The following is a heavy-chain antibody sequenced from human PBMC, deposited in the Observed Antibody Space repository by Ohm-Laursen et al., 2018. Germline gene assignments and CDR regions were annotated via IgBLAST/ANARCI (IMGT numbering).Heavy chain of an antibody. J-gene: IGHJ4*02. V-gene: IGHV3-33*03. CDR2: IWYDGSNK. CDR3: AKGDDSSGYLGRPLDY. D-gene: IGHD3-22*01. CDR1: GFTFSDYG. Sequence: SLRLSCAASGFTFSDYGMHWVRQAPGKGLEWVAVIWYDGSNKYYADSVKGRFTISRDNAKNSPYLQMNSLRAEDTALYYCAKGDDSSGYLGRPLDYWGQGTLVTVSS.